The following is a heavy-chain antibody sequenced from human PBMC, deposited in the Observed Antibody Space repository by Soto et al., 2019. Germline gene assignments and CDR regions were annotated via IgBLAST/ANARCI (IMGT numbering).Heavy chain of an antibody. CDR2: IHGDGGKI. V-gene: IGHV3-7*01. D-gene: IGHD5-18*01. CDR1: GFMFSAYW. Sequence: GGSLRLSCAASGFMFSAYWMSWVRQAPGKGLEWVANIHGDGGKIYYVDSVKGRFTISRDNAKRSLYLQMNSLRAEDTAVYYCARDFYGGYTYGPGDYWGQGALITVSS. J-gene: IGHJ4*02. CDR3: ARDFYGGYTYGPGDY.